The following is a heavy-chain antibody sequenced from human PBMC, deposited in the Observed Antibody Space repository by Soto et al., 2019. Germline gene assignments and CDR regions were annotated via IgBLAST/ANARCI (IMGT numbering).Heavy chain of an antibody. CDR3: ARGGSYVGIDS. V-gene: IGHV4-61*01. D-gene: IGHD1-26*01. CDR1: GGSLNSSSYY. Sequence: SETLSLTCTVSGGSLNSSSYYWCWIRQPPGKGLEWIGYIHYFGSTKYNPSLESRVVISVDTSKNQFSLKVPSVTAADTAKYFCARGGSYVGIDSWGQGARVTVS. CDR2: IHYFGST. J-gene: IGHJ4*02.